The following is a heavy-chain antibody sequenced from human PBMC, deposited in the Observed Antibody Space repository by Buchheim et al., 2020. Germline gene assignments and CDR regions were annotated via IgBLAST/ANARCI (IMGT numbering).Heavy chain of an antibody. J-gene: IGHJ4*02. V-gene: IGHV3-30*04. Sequence: QVQLVESGGGVVQPGRSLRLSCAASGFTFSSYAMHWVRQAPGKGLEWVAVISYDGSNKYYADSVKGRFTISRDNSKNTLYLQMNSLRAEDTAVYYCAGESDEMATIRWGQGTL. D-gene: IGHD5-24*01. CDR3: AGESDEMATIR. CDR1: GFTFSSYA. CDR2: ISYDGSNK.